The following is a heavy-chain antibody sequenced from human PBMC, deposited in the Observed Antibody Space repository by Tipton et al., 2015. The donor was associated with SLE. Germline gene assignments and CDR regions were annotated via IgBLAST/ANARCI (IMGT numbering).Heavy chain of an antibody. V-gene: IGHV3-66*01. CDR1: GFTVSSNY. CDR2: IYSDGST. J-gene: IGHJ6*02. Sequence: SLRLSCAATGFTVSSNYMSWVRQAPGKGLEWVSVIYSDGSTYYADSVKGRFTLSRDNSKNTLYLQMNSLRAEDTAVYYCARRIGGYYGMDVWGQGTTVTVSS. CDR3: ARRIGGYYGMDV. D-gene: IGHD2-15*01.